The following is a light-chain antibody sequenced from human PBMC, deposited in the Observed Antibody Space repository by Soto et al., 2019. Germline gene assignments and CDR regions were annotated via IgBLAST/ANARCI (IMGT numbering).Light chain of an antibody. V-gene: IGLV1-44*01. Sequence: QAVVTQPPSASGTPGQRVTISCSGSSSNIGSNTVNWYQQLPGTAPKHLIFSNNQRPSGVPDRLSGSKSGTSASLAISGLQPEDEADYYCAAWDESLSWVFGGGTQLTVL. J-gene: IGLJ3*02. CDR2: SNN. CDR3: AAWDESLSWV. CDR1: SSNIGSNT.